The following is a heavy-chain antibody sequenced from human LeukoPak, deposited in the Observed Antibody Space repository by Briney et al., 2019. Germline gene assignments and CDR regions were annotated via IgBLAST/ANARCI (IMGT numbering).Heavy chain of an antibody. CDR3: ARGTREDAFDI. V-gene: IGHV1-3*01. CDR1: GYTFTSYA. CDR2: INAGNGNT. Sequence: GASVKVSCKASGYTFTSYAMHWVRQAPGQRLEWMGWINAGNGNTKYSQKFQGRVTITRDTYASTAYMELSSLRSEDTAVYYCARGTREDAFDIWGQGTMVTVSS. J-gene: IGHJ3*02. D-gene: IGHD3-10*01.